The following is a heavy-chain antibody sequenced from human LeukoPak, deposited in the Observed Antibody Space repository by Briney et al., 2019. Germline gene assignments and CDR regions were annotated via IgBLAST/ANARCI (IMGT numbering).Heavy chain of an antibody. J-gene: IGHJ3*02. CDR1: GGTFSSYA. Sequence: ASVKVSCKASGGTFSSYAISWVRQAPGQGLEWMGGIIPIFGTANYAQKFQGRVTITADESTSTAYMELSSLRSEDTAVYYCARADVWGPRRAFDIWGQGTMVTVSS. CDR3: ARADVWGPRRAFDI. V-gene: IGHV1-69*13. D-gene: IGHD3-16*01. CDR2: IIPIFGTA.